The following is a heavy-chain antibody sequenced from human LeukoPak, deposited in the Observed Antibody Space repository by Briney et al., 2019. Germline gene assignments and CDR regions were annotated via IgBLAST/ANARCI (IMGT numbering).Heavy chain of an antibody. CDR2: ISGSGDIT. D-gene: IGHD3-16*01. CDR3: AKREGGVKGYFDY. V-gene: IGHV3-23*01. Sequence: GSLRLSCASSGFTFSSYAMSWVRQAPGKGLELVSGISGSGDITYYADSVKGRFTISRDNSKNPLYLQMNSLRAEDTAVYYCAKREGGVKGYFDYWGQGTLVTVSS. J-gene: IGHJ4*02. CDR1: GFTFSSYA.